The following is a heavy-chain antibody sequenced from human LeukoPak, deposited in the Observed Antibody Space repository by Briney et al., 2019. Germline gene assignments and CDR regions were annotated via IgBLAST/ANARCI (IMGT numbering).Heavy chain of an antibody. J-gene: IGHJ4*02. CDR1: GFSLSTSGVG. CDR2: IYWDDDK. V-gene: IGHV2-5*02. D-gene: IGHD3-22*01. CDR3: ARTKATNYYDSSGYRDY. Sequence: ESGPTLVKPTQTLTLTCTFSGFSLSTSGVGVGWIHQPPGKALEWLALIYWDDDKRYSPSLKSRLTITKDTSKNQVVLTMTNMDPVDTATYYCARTKATNYYDSSGYRDYWGQGTLVTVSS.